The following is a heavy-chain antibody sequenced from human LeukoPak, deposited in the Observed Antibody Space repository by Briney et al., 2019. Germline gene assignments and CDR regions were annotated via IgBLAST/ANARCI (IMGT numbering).Heavy chain of an antibody. J-gene: IGHJ4*02. CDR1: GFTFSNYA. Sequence: GGSLRLSCTASGFTFSNYAMTWVRQAPGKGLEWISSMSSGSRYIYYADSVRGRFTIFRDNAKNSLYLLMNNLRAEDTAINYCARDRPTGASRVFVVQWGQGTPVTVS. CDR3: ARDRPTGASRVFVVQ. V-gene: IGHV3-21*06. D-gene: IGHD3-3*01. CDR2: MSSGSRYI.